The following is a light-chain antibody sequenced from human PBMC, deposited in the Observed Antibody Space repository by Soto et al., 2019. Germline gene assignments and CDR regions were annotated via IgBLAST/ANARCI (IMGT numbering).Light chain of an antibody. CDR1: QSISSW. Sequence: DIQMTQSPSTLSASVVDRVTITCRASQSISSWLAWYQQKPGKAPKLLIYDASSLESGVPSRFSGSGSGTEFTLPISSLQPDDFATYYCQQYNSYPWTFGQGTKVDIK. J-gene: IGKJ1*01. V-gene: IGKV1-5*01. CDR3: QQYNSYPWT. CDR2: DAS.